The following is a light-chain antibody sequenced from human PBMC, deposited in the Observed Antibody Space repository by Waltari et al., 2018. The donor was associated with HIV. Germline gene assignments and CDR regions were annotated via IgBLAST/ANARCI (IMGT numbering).Light chain of an antibody. V-gene: IGLV2-11*01. CDR3: CSYAGNYTFV. Sequence: QSALTQPRSVSGSPGQSVTISCTGTSSDVGGYNYVSWYQQHPGKAPKFMIYDVSKRPSGVPDRFSGSKSGNTASLTISGLQVEDEADYYCCSYAGNYTFVFGGGTKLTVL. CDR1: SSDVGGYNY. J-gene: IGLJ2*01. CDR2: DVS.